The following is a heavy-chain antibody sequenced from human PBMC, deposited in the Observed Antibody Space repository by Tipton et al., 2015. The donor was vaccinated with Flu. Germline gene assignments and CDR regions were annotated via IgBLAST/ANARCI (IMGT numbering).Heavy chain of an antibody. CDR3: AREGGYSGWYHQGSFWYFAL. Sequence: TLSLTCTVSGGSVSSSTYYWGWIRQPPGKGLEWIGSVYYSGNPQYNPSLKSRVIMSVETSKNQFSLKLRSVTAADTAVYFCAREGGYSGWYHQGSFWYFALWGRGTLVTVSS. D-gene: IGHD6-19*01. CDR1: GGSVSSSTYY. CDR2: VYYSGNP. V-gene: IGHV4-39*07. J-gene: IGHJ2*01.